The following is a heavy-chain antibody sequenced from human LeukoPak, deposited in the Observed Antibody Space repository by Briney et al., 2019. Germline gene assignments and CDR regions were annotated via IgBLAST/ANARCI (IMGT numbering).Heavy chain of an antibody. J-gene: IGHJ4*02. CDR2: IYYSGST. CDR1: GGSISSYY. V-gene: IGHV4-59*01. CDR3: ARSSQGSSGYYSTFDY. D-gene: IGHD3-22*01. Sequence: SETLSLTCTVSGGSISSYYWSWIRQPPGKGLEWIGYIYYSGSTNYNPSLKSRVTISVDTSKNQFSLKLSSVTAADTAVYYCARSSQGSSGYYSTFDYWGQGTLVTVSS.